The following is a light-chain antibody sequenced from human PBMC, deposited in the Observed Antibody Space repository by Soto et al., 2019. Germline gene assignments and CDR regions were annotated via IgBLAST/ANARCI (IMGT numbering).Light chain of an antibody. V-gene: IGKV1-9*01. CDR3: QQLNSYPLT. CDR1: QGISSF. Sequence: IQLTQSPSSLSASVGDRVTITCRASQGISSFLAWFQQKPGKAPKLLIYAASTLQSGVPSRFRGSGSGTDFTITISSLQPEDFATYYCQQLNSYPLTFGGGTKVEIK. CDR2: AAS. J-gene: IGKJ4*01.